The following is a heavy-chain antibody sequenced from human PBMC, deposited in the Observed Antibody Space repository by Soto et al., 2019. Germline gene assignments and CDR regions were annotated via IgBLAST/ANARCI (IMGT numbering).Heavy chain of an antibody. Sequence: SETLSLTCTVSGGSISSYYWSGIRQPAGKGLEWIGRIYTRGNSNYTPSLTSRVTMSVDTSKNQPSLKLSSATAADTAVYYCARHTYEGGKPFYFDYWGQGTLVTVS. J-gene: IGHJ4*02. V-gene: IGHV4-4*07. CDR3: ARHTYEGGKPFYFDY. CDR2: IYTRGNS. D-gene: IGHD5-12*01. CDR1: GGSISSYY.